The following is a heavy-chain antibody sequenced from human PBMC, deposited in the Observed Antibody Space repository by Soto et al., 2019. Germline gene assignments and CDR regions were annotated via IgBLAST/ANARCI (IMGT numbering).Heavy chain of an antibody. CDR3: AKGRWDIVVVPARPELSWFDP. V-gene: IGHV3-30*18. CDR2: ISYDGSNK. J-gene: IGHJ5*02. Sequence: GGSLRLSCAASGFTFSSYGMHWVRQAPGKGLEGVAVISYDGSNKYYADSVKGRFTISRDNSKNTLYLQMNSLRAEDTAVYYCAKGRWDIVVVPARPELSWFDPCCQGTLVTVS. CDR1: GFTFSSYG. D-gene: IGHD2-2*01.